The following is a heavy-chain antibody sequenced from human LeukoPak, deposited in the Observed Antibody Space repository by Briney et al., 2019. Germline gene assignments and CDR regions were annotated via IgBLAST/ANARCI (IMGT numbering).Heavy chain of an antibody. CDR1: GYTFSSYA. CDR2: IIPIFGTA. CDR3: ARAKEVYDAFDI. V-gene: IGHV1-69*13. Sequence: SVKVSCKASGYTFSSYAISWVRQAPGQGLEWMGGIIPIFGTANYAQKFQGRVTITADESTSTAYMELSSLRSEDTAVYYCARAKEVYDAFDIWGQGTMVTVSS. D-gene: IGHD2-8*01. J-gene: IGHJ3*02.